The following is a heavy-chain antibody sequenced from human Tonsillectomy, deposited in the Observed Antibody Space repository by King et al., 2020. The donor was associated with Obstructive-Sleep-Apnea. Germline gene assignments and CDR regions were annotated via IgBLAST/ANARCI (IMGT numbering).Heavy chain of an antibody. D-gene: IGHD2-8*01. CDR1: GFTFSSYA. V-gene: IGHV3-30*04. CDR3: ARPGTKYYYYDMDV. J-gene: IGHJ6*02. CDR2: ISYDGRNK. Sequence: QLVQSGGGVVQPGRSLRLSFSASGFTFSSYAMHWVRQAPGKGLEWVAVISYDGRNKYYADSVKGRFTISRDNSKNTLYLQVNSLRVEDTAMYYCARPGTKYYYYDMDVWGQGTTVTVSS.